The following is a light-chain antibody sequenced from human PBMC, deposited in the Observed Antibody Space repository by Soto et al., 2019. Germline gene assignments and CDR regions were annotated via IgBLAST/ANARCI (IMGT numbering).Light chain of an antibody. J-gene: IGKJ4*01. V-gene: IGKV3-20*01. CDR3: QQYGNLPLT. CDR2: RVS. CDR1: QTITT. Sequence: EIVLTQSPGTLSLSPGERATLSCRASQTITTLAWYQRKPGQASRLLIYRVSSRATGVPDRFSGSGSGTDYTLTISRLEPEDFAVYYCQQYGNLPLTFGGGTKVEIK.